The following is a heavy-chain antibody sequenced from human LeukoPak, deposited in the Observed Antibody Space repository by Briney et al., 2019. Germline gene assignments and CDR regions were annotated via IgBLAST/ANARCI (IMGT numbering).Heavy chain of an antibody. J-gene: IGHJ5*02. CDR1: GFTFNSYG. V-gene: IGHV3-23*01. Sequence: PGGSLRLSCAASGFTFNSYGMTWVRQAPGKGLEWVSSISGSGGSTYYADSVKGRFTISRDNSENTVYLQMNSLRAEDTAVYYCAKGMSWSDPWGQGTLVTVSS. CDR3: AKGMSWSDP. CDR2: ISGSGGST.